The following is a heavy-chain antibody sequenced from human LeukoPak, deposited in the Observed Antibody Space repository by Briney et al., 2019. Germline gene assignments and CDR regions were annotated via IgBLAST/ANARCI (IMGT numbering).Heavy chain of an antibody. J-gene: IGHJ5*02. CDR3: ARVVAAAGDNWFDP. CDR2: IYSGGST. CDR1: GFTVSSNY. V-gene: IGHV3-53*04. Sequence: GGSLRLSCAASGFTVSSNYMSWVRQAPGKGLEWVSVIYSGGSTYYADSVKGRFTISRHNSKNTLYLQMNSLRAEDTAVYYCARVVAAAGDNWFDPWGQGTLVTVSS. D-gene: IGHD6-13*01.